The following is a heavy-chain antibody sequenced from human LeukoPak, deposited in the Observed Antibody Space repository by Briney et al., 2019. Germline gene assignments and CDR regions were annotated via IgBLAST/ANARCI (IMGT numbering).Heavy chain of an antibody. CDR2: IKTDGSET. V-gene: IGHV3-7*01. J-gene: IGHJ4*02. Sequence: GGSLRLSCAASGFSFSNYWMGWVRQAPGKGLACVANIKTDGSETYYVDSVKGRFTISRDNAKNSLFLQMNSLRAEDTAIYYRVSAIRGSPTDYWGQGTLVSVPS. D-gene: IGHD3-10*01. CDR3: VSAIRGSPTDY. CDR1: GFSFSNYW.